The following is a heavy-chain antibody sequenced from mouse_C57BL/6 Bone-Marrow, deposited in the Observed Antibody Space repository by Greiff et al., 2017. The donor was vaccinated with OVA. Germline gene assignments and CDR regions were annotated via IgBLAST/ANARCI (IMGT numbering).Heavy chain of an antibody. D-gene: IGHD1-1*01. CDR3: ARRGSHYYGSSYVYFDV. V-gene: IGHV1-64*01. CDR1: GYTFTSYW. CDR2: IHPNSGST. J-gene: IGHJ1*03. Sequence: VQLQQPGAELVKPGASVKLSCKAFGYTFTSYWMHWVKQRPGQGLEWIGMIHPNSGSTNYNEKFKSKATLTVDKSSSTAYMQLSSLTSEDSAVYYCARRGSHYYGSSYVYFDVWGTGTTVTVSS.